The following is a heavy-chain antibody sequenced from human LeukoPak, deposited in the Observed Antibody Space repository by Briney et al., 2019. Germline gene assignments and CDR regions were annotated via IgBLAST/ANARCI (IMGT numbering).Heavy chain of an antibody. J-gene: IGHJ6*02. CDR1: GFTFSSYA. CDR3: ARGWSSSWESHQPPDV. CDR2: ISGSGGST. D-gene: IGHD6-13*01. V-gene: IGHV3-23*01. Sequence: GGSLRLSCAASGFTFSSYAMSWVRQAPGKGLEWVSAISGSGGSTYYADSVKGRFTISRDNAKNSLYLQMNTLRGEDTAVYYCARGWSSSWESHQPPDVWGQGTTVTVSS.